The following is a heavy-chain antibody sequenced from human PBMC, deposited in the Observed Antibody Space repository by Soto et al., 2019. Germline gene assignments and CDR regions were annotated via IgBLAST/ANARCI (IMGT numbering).Heavy chain of an antibody. V-gene: IGHV3-23*01. J-gene: IGHJ4*02. CDR1: GFTFSSYA. CDR3: AKDRSWWLHQGGLFDY. D-gene: IGHD5-12*01. CDR2: ISGSGGST. Sequence: PGGSLRLSCAASGFTFSSYAMSWVRQAPGKGLEWVSAISGSGGSTYYADSVKGRFTISRDNSKNTLYLQMNSLRAEDTAVYYCAKDRSWWLHQGGLFDYWGQGTLVTVSS.